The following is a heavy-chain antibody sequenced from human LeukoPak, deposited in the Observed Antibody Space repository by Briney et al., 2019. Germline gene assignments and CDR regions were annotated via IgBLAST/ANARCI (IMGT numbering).Heavy chain of an antibody. CDR1: GYIFTNYW. CDR2: IYPDDSDT. V-gene: IGHV5-51*01. D-gene: IGHD3-22*01. Sequence: PGESLQIPCKGSGYIFTNYWIAWVRQMPGKGLEWMGIIYPDDSDTRYSPSFQGQVTISADKSISTAYLQWSSLKASDTAMYYCARRSYYDSGGYYYDFWGQRTLVTVSS. CDR3: ARRSYYDSGGYYYDF. J-gene: IGHJ4*02.